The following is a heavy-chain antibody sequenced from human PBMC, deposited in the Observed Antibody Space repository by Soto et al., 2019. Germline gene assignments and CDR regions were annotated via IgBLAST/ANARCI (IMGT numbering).Heavy chain of an antibody. Sequence: QVQLQQWGAGLLKPSETLSLTCAVYGGSFSGYYWSWIRQPPGKGLEWIGEINHSGSNNYNPSLKSRVTLSVDTSKNQFSLTLSSVTAADTAVYYCARERGLYYDRFRWFDPWGQGTLVTVSS. J-gene: IGHJ5*02. D-gene: IGHD3-9*01. CDR2: INHSGSN. V-gene: IGHV4-34*01. CDR1: GGSFSGYY. CDR3: ARERGLYYDRFRWFDP.